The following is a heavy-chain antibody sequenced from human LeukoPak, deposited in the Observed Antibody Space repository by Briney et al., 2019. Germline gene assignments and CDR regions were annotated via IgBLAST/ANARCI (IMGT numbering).Heavy chain of an antibody. CDR3: AGVEDSGYYYMDV. CDR2: ISSSSSYI. D-gene: IGHD3-10*01. CDR1: GFTFSSYS. Sequence: GGSLRLSCAASGFTFSSYSMNWVRQAPGKGLEWVSSISSSSSYIYYADSVKGRFTISRDSAKNSLYLQMNSLRAEDTAVYYCAGVEDSGYYYMDVWGKGTTVTVSS. J-gene: IGHJ6*03. V-gene: IGHV3-21*01.